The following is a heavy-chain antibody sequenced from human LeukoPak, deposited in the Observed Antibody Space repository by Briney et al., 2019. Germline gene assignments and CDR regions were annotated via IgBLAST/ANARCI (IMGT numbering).Heavy chain of an antibody. J-gene: IGHJ4*02. CDR3: AKDSSGLFHVIDY. D-gene: IGHD3-22*01. CDR1: GFTFDDYA. V-gene: IGHV3-43D*03. CDR2: ISWDGGST. Sequence: QTGGSLRLSCAASGFTFDDYAMHWVRQAPGKGLEWVSLISWDGGSTYYADSVKGRFTISRDNSKNSLYLQMNSLRAEDTALYYCAKDSSGLFHVIDYWGQGTLVTVSS.